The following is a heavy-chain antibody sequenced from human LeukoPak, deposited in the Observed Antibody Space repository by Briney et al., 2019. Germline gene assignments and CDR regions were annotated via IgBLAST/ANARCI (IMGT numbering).Heavy chain of an antibody. CDR3: ASKTTAAAGTFDY. CDR1: GGSLSSSNW. CDR2: IHHSEST. Sequence: SKTLSLTCAVSGGSLSSSNWWSWVRQPPGKGLEWIGEIHHSESTNYNPSLKSRVTISVDKSKNQFSLKLSSVTVADTALYYCASKTTAAAGTFDYWGQGTLVTVSS. V-gene: IGHV4-4*02. J-gene: IGHJ4*02. D-gene: IGHD6-13*01.